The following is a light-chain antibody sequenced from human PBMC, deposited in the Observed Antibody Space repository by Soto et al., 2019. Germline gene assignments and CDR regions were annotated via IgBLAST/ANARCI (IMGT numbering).Light chain of an antibody. CDR3: VHALQRPPT. CDR1: QSLLHSNGYDS. CDR2: LGS. V-gene: IGKV2-28*01. Sequence: EIVMTQSPLSLPVTPGEPASISCRSSQSLLHSNGYDSLDWYLQKPGQSPQLLIYLGSNRASGVPPRCSGSGSGTEFPLKISRVEAADVGVYYCVHALQRPPTFGQGTKVEIK. J-gene: IGKJ1*01.